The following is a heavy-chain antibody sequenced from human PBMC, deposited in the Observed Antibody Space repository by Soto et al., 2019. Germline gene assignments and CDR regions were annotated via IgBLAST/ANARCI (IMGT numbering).Heavy chain of an antibody. D-gene: IGHD1-1*01. J-gene: IGHJ4*02. Sequence: GASVKVSCKASGYTFTSYGISWVRQAPGQGLEWMGWINPNSGGTKYAPKFQGGVTMTRDTSITTAYRELSRLRSGDTAVYYCAREPATAKPEGVDFWGQGTLVTVSS. CDR3: AREPATAKPEGVDF. CDR1: GYTFTSYG. V-gene: IGHV1-2*02. CDR2: INPNSGGT.